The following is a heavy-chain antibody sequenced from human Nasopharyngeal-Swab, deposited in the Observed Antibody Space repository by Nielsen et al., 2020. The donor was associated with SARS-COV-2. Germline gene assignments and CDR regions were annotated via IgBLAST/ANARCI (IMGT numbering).Heavy chain of an antibody. J-gene: IGHJ6*02. D-gene: IGHD5-12*01. CDR3: ARWGIVATGSYYYYGMDV. CDR2: IIPIFGTA. Sequence: WVRQAPGQGLEWMGGIIPIFGTANYAQKFQGRVTITVDESTSTAYMELSSLRSEDTAVYYCARWGIVATGSYYYYGMDVWGQGTTVTVSS. V-gene: IGHV1-69*01.